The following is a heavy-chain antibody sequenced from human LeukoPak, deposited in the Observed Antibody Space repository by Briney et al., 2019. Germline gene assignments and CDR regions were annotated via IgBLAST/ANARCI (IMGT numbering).Heavy chain of an antibody. V-gene: IGHV3-23*01. J-gene: IGHJ4*02. D-gene: IGHD5-12*01. CDR2: ISVSGGIT. CDR1: GFTFSSSA. CDR3: AKDQSGWSGYATPGY. Sequence: GGSLRLSCAASGFTFSSSAMAWVRQAPGKGLEWVSAISVSGGITYYADSVKGRFTISRDNSKNTLYLQMNSLRAEDTAVYYCAKDQSGWSGYATPGYWGQGTLVTVSS.